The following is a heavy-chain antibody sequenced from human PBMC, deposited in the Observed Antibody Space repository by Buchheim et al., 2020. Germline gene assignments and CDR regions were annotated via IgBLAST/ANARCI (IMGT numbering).Heavy chain of an antibody. J-gene: IGHJ4*02. D-gene: IGHD2-21*02. CDR3: ARDKPAYCGGDCYSVHFDY. V-gene: IGHV4-61*02. Sequence: QVQLQESGPGLVKPSQTLSLTCTVSGGSISSGSYYWSWIRQPAGKGLEWIGRIYTSGSTNYNPSLKSRVTISVDTSKNQFSLKLSSVTAADTAVYYCARDKPAYCGGDCYSVHFDYWGQGTL. CDR1: GGSISSGSYY. CDR2: IYTSGST.